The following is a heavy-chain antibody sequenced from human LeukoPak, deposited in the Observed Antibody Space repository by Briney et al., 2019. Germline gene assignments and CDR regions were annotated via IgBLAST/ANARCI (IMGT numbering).Heavy chain of an antibody. CDR2: ISRSGSTI. Sequence: PGGSLRLSCAASGFTFSDYYMSWIRQAPGKGLEWVSYISRSGSTIYYADSVKGRFTISRDNAKKSLYLQMNSLRAEDTAVYYCARGFDWPNWFDPWGQGTLVTVSS. J-gene: IGHJ5*02. V-gene: IGHV3-11*01. CDR3: ARGFDWPNWFDP. CDR1: GFTFSDYY. D-gene: IGHD3-9*01.